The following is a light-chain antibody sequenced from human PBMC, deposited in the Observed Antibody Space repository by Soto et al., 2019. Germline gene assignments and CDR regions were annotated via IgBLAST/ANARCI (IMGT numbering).Light chain of an antibody. J-gene: IGLJ2*01. V-gene: IGLV2-14*01. Sequence: QSALTQPASVSGSPGQSITISCTGTSSDIGGYNFVSWYHQHPGKAPKLLFYAVTNRPSAIPDRFSGSKSGNTASLTISGLQADDGDDYYCASDTTSSTLVFGGGTKVTVL. CDR2: AVT. CDR1: SSDIGGYNF. CDR3: ASDTTSSTLV.